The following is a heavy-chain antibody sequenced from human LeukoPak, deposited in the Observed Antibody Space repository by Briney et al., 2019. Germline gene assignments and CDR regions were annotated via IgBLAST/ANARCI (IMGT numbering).Heavy chain of an antibody. D-gene: IGHD5-18*01. J-gene: IGHJ6*04. CDR1: GFTFSSYA. CDR3: ARDRQLWLPDYYYYYGMDV. CDR2: XXXDGSNK. Sequence: GRSLRLSCAASGFTFSSYAMHWVRQAPGKGLXXXXXXXXDGSNKYYADSVKGRFTISRDNSKNTLYLQMNSLRAEDTAVYYCARDRQLWLPDYYYYYGMDVWGKGTTVTVSS. V-gene: IGHV3-30*04.